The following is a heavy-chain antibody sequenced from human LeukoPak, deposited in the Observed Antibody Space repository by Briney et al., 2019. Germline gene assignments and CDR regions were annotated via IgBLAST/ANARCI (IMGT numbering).Heavy chain of an antibody. D-gene: IGHD5-18*01. CDR1: GGSISSGDDF. CDR2: IYYGGSS. Sequence: PSETLSLTCTVSGGSISSGDDFWSWIRQLPGKGLEWIGYIYYGGSSFYNPSLKSRVTISVDTSKNQFSLRLSSVTAADTAVYYCARARKGRGYSYLHFDYWGQGTLVTVSS. V-gene: IGHV4-30-4*08. J-gene: IGHJ4*02. CDR3: ARARKGRGYSYLHFDY.